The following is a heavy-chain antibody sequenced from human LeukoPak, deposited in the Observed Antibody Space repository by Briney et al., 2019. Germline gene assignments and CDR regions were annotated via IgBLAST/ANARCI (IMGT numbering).Heavy chain of an antibody. CDR1: GFTFSSYS. CDR3: ARVEAVAGNWGGLDP. V-gene: IGHV3-21*01. J-gene: IGHJ5*02. Sequence: GWSLRLSCAASGFTFSSYSMNWVRQAPGKGLEWGSSISSTSSYIYYADSVKGRFTISRDNAKDSLFLQLNSLRAEDAAMYYCARVEAVAGNWGGLDPWGQGTLVTVSS. CDR2: ISSTSSYI. D-gene: IGHD6-19*01.